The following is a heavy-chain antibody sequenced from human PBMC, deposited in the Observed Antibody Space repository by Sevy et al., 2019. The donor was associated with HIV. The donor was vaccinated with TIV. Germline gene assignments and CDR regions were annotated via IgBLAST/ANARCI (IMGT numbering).Heavy chain of an antibody. D-gene: IGHD5-12*01. Sequence: SETLSLTCTVSGGSISSSSYYWGWIRQPPGKGLEWIGSIYYSGSTYYNPSLKSRVTISVDTSKNQFSLKLSSVTAADTAVYYCARHSGDGYNVGVPHGVDYWGQGTLVTVSS. CDR3: ARHSGDGYNVGVPHGVDY. CDR2: IYYSGST. V-gene: IGHV4-39*01. CDR1: GGSISSSSYY. J-gene: IGHJ4*02.